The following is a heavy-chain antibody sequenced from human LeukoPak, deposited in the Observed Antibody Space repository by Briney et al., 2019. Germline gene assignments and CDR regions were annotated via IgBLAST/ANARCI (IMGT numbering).Heavy chain of an antibody. D-gene: IGHD1-26*01. Sequence: GGSQRLSCAASGFTFSSYGMSWVRQAPGKGLEWLSGISGSGGRKDYADSVKGRFIISRDNAKNTLFLQMNSLRAEDTAVYYCAKGSREWELLDAFDIWGQGTMVTVSS. CDR3: AKGSREWELLDAFDI. CDR1: GFTFSSYG. V-gene: IGHV3-23*01. CDR2: ISGSGGRK. J-gene: IGHJ3*02.